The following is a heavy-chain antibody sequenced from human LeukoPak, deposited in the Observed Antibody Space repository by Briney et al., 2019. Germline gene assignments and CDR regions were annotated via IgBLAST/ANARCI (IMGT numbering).Heavy chain of an antibody. J-gene: IGHJ4*02. Sequence: GESLEISCKGSGYRFTSYWIGWVRQMPGKGLEWMGIIYPGDSDTRYSPSFQGQVTISADESISTAYLQWSSLKASDTARYYCARQRGIAVAGNYDYWGQGTLVTVSS. D-gene: IGHD6-19*01. CDR1: GYRFTSYW. CDR2: IYPGDSDT. V-gene: IGHV5-51*01. CDR3: ARQRGIAVAGNYDY.